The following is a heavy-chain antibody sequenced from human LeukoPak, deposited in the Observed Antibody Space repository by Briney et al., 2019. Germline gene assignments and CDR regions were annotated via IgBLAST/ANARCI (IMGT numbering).Heavy chain of an antibody. Sequence: PGGSLRLSCAASGFTFSSYAMHGVRQAPGKGLEWVAVISYDGSNKYYADSVKGRFTISRDNSKNTLYLQMNSLRAEDTAVYYCARRSSWHLDIDYWGQGTLVTVSS. V-gene: IGHV3-30*01. CDR3: ARRSSWHLDIDY. CDR2: ISYDGSNK. J-gene: IGHJ4*02. CDR1: GFTFSSYA. D-gene: IGHD6-13*01.